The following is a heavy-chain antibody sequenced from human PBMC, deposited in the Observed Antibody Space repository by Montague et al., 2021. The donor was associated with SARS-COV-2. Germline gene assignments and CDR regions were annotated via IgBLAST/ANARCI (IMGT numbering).Heavy chain of an antibody. CDR2: INHSGST. D-gene: IGHD3-22*01. CDR3: AGGTKRVFTYDYDSSGYASDY. J-gene: IGHJ4*02. V-gene: IGHV4-34*01. Sequence: SETLSLTCAVYGGSFSGYSCRWIRQPPGKGLELIGEINHSGSTKYNPSLKSRVTISVDTSKNQFSLKLSSVTVADTAVYYCAGGTKRVFTYDYDSSGYASDYWGQGTLVTVSS. CDR1: GGSFSGYS.